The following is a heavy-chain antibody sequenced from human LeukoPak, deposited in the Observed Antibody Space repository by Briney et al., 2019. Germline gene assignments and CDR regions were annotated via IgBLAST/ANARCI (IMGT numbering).Heavy chain of an antibody. CDR3: AKGSYSGDSSPTGDDY. Sequence: GGSLRLSCAASGFTFSSYWMHWVRQTPGKGLVWVSRINGDGSSTVSADSVKGRFTISRDNAMNTLYLQMNSLRAEDTAIYYCAKGSYSGDSSPTGDDYWGQGTLVTVSS. CDR1: GFTFSSYW. CDR2: INGDGSST. V-gene: IGHV3-74*01. J-gene: IGHJ4*02. D-gene: IGHD3-10*01.